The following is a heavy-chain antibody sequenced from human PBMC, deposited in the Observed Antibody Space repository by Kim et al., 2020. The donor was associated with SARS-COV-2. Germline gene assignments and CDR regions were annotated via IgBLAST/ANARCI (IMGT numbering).Heavy chain of an antibody. V-gene: IGHV3-21*01. CDR1: GFTFSSYS. CDR2: ISSSSSYI. D-gene: IGHD3-9*01. Sequence: GGSLRLSCAASGFTFSSYSMNWVRQAPGKGLEWVASISSSSSYIYYADSVKGRFTISRDNAKNSLYLQMNSLRAEDTAVYYCARDGHYYLLPGYWGDWGQGTLVTVSS. J-gene: IGHJ4*02. CDR3: ARDGHYYLLPGYWGD.